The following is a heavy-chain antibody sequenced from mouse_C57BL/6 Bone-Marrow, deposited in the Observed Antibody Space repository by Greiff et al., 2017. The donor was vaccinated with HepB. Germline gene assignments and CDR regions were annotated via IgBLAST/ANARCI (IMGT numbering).Heavy chain of an antibody. V-gene: IGHV1-81*01. J-gene: IGHJ1*03. CDR1: GYTFTSYG. CDR2: IYPRSGNT. D-gene: IGHD1-1*01. Sequence: VKLQESGAELARPGASVKLSCKASGYTFTSYGISWVKQRTGQGLEWIGEIYPRSGNTDYNEKFKGKATLTADKSSSTAYMELRSLTSEDSAVYFCARSFSSSYWYFDVWGTGTTVTVSS. CDR3: ARSFSSSYWYFDV.